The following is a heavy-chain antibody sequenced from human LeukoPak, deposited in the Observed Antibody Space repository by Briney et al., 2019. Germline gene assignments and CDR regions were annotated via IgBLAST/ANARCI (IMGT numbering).Heavy chain of an antibody. CDR1: GYSFTSYW. V-gene: IGHV5-51*01. CDR3: ASLYSGYGGGLGDGFDP. D-gene: IGHD5-12*01. J-gene: IGHJ5*02. CDR2: IYPGDSDT. Sequence: GESLKISCKGSGYSFTSYWIGWVRQLPGKGLEWMGIIYPGDSDTRYSPSFQGQVTISADKSIGTAYLQWNSLKASDTAMYYCASLYSGYGGGLGDGFDPWGQGTLVTVSS.